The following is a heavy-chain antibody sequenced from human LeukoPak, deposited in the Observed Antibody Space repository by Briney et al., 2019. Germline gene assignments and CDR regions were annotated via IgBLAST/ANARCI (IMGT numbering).Heavy chain of an antibody. J-gene: IGHJ4*02. V-gene: IGHV3-53*01. CDR2: IYDIGNT. CDR3: ARGGIRRPHDC. Sequence: GGSLRLSCAVSGFTVSSNYMSWVRQAPGKGLEWVSVIYDIGNTYYADSVKGRFTISRDTSKNTVYLQMNSLRAEDTAVYYCARGGIRRPHDCWGQGALVTVSS. CDR1: GFTVSSNY. D-gene: IGHD3-3*02.